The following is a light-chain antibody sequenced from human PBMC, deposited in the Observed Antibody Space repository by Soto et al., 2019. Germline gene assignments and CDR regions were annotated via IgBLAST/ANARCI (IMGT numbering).Light chain of an antibody. V-gene: IGLV2-8*01. CDR1: SSDVGGYNY. CDR3: SSYAGTNNLGV. J-gene: IGLJ1*01. Sequence: QSALTQPPSASGSPGQSVTISCTGTSSDVGGYNYVSWYQQHPGKAPKLMIYEVSKRPSGVPDRFSGSKSGNTAPLTVSGLQAEDEADYYRSSYAGTNNLGVFGTGTKVTVL. CDR2: EVS.